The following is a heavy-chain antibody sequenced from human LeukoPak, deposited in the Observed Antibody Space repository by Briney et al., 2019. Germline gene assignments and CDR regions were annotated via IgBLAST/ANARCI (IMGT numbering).Heavy chain of an antibody. CDR2: ISWNSGSI. CDR1: GFTFDDYA. J-gene: IGHJ4*02. CDR3: AKDWRVRQLVVRAPVDY. D-gene: IGHD6-6*01. Sequence: PGGSLRLSCAASGFTFDDYAMHWVRQAPGKGLEWVSGISWNSGSIGYADSVKGRFTISRDNAKSSLYLQMNSLRAEDTALYYCAKDWRVRQLVVRAPVDYWGQGTLVTVSS. V-gene: IGHV3-9*01.